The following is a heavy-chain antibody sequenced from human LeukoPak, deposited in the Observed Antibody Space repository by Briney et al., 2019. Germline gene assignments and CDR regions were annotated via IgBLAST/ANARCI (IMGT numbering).Heavy chain of an antibody. V-gene: IGHV4-4*07. CDR2: IYTSGST. CDR3: ASSRLRRDYYYGMDV. D-gene: IGHD4-17*01. Sequence: SETLSLTCTVSGGPISSYYWSWIRQPAGKGLEWIGRIYTSGSTNYNPSLKSRVTMSVDTSKNQFSLKLSSVTAADTAVYYCASSRLRRDYYYGMDVWGQGTTVTVSS. CDR1: GGPISSYY. J-gene: IGHJ6*02.